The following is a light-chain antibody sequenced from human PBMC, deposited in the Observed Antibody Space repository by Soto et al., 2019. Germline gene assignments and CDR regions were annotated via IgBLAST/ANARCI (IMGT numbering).Light chain of an antibody. V-gene: IGLV2-14*01. CDR2: EVS. CDR3: TSYTTISTLYV. CDR1: SNDIGNYNY. J-gene: IGLJ1*01. Sequence: ALTQPASVSGSPGQSITISCTGTSNDIGNYNYVSWYQQHPGKAPKVMIYEVSNRPSGISNRFSGSKSGNTASLTISGLQAEDEADYYCTSYTTISTLYVFGSGTKVTVL.